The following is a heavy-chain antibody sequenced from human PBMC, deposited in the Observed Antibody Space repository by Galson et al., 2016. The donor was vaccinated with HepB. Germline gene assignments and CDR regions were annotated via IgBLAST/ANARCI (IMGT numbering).Heavy chain of an antibody. J-gene: IGHJ4*02. Sequence: CAISGDSVSSNSAAWNWIRQSPSRGLEWLGRTYYRSKWFNNDAVSVKSRITINPDTSKNQFSLQLNSVTPEDTAVYFCARGKSDWGSFDYWGQGTLVTVSS. CDR2: TYYRSKWFN. V-gene: IGHV6-1*01. CDR1: GDSVSSNSAA. D-gene: IGHD3-16*01. CDR3: ARGKSDWGSFDY.